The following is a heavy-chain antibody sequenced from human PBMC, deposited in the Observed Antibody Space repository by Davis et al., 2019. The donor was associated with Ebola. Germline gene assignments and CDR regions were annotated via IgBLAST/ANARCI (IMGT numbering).Heavy chain of an antibody. J-gene: IGHJ4*02. CDR2: VSHSEREK. CDR3: ARAGFDEVLDY. CDR1: GFTFSNYA. D-gene: IGHD3-3*01. V-gene: IGHV3-30*04. Sequence: PGGSLRLSCAASGFTFSNYAMHWVRQAPGKGLEWVAVVSHSEREKFYADSVKGRFTISRDNSENTLYLQMDSLTADSTSVYYCARAGFDEVLDYWGQGTLVTVSS.